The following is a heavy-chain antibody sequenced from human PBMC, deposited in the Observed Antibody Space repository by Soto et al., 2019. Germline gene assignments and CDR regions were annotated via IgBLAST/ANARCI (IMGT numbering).Heavy chain of an antibody. CDR3: ARDLMTTVNFYYGMDV. CDR2: INPSGGST. D-gene: IGHD4-17*01. V-gene: IGHV1-46*01. CDR1: GYTFTSYY. J-gene: IGHJ6*02. Sequence: GASVKVSCKASGYTFTSYYMHWVRQAPGQGLEWMGIINPSGGSTSYAQKFQGRVTMTRDTSTSTVYMEPSSLRSEDTAVYYCARDLMTTVNFYYGMDVWGQGTTVTVSS.